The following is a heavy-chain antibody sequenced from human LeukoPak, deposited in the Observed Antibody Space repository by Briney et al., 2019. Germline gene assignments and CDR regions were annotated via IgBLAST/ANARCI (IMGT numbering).Heavy chain of an antibody. D-gene: IGHD1-26*01. Sequence: PSQTLSLTCTVSGGSISSGGYYWGWIRQPPGKGLEWIGSIYYSGSTYYNPSLKSRVTISVDTSKNQFSLKLSSVTAADTAVYYCASRPTQVVGATPGAFDIWGQGTMVTVSS. J-gene: IGHJ3*02. V-gene: IGHV4-39*01. CDR1: GGSISSGGYY. CDR3: ASRPTQVVGATPGAFDI. CDR2: IYYSGST.